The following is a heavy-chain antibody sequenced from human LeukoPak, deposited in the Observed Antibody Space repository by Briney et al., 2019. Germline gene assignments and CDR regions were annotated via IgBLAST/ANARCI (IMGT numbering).Heavy chain of an antibody. CDR1: GGTFNNYT. J-gene: IGHJ3*02. D-gene: IGHD3-10*01. V-gene: IGHV1-69*06. CDR2: IIPIFGTA. Sequence: SVKVSCKASGGTFNNYTISWVRQAPGQGLEWMGGIIPIFGTANYAQKFQGRVTITADKSTSTVYMDLSSLRSEDTAVYYCAREAYGSGIGAFDIWGQGTMVTVSS. CDR3: AREAYGSGIGAFDI.